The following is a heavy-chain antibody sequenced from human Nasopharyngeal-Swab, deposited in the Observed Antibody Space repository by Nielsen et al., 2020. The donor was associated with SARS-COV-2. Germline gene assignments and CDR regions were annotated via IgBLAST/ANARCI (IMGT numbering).Heavy chain of an antibody. J-gene: IGHJ4*02. CDR3: ARDDYLDY. V-gene: IGHV1-24*01. CDR2: FDPEDGET. CDR1: GYTLTELS. Sequence: ASVKVSCKVSGYTLTELSMHWVRQAPGKGLEWMGGFDPEDGETIYAQKFQGRVTTTEDTSTDTAYMELSSLRSEDTAVYYCARDDYLDYWGQGTLVTVSS.